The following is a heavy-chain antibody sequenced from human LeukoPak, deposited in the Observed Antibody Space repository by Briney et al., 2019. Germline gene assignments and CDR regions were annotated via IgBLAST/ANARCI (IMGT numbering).Heavy chain of an antibody. CDR3: ARDEPTSYSSSWSGGGFDP. D-gene: IGHD6-13*01. V-gene: IGHV4-59*01. J-gene: IGHJ5*02. CDR2: IYYSGST. Sequence: PSETLSLTCTVSGGSISSYYWSWIRQPPGKGLEWIGYIYYSGSTNYNPSLKSRVTISVDTSKNQLSLKLSSVTAADTAVYYCARDEPTSYSSSWSGGGFDPWGQGTLVTVSS. CDR1: GGSISSYY.